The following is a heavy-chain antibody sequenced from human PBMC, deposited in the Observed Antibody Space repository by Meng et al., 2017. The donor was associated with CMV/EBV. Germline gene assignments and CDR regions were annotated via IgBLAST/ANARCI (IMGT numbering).Heavy chain of an antibody. CDR3: ARDSYYYDSSGYWPSYYFDY. Sequence: EVQLVESGGGLVKPGGSLILSCAASVFTFSSYSMNWVRQAPGKGLEWVSSISSSSSYIYYADSVKGRFTISRDNAKNSLYLQMNSLRAEDTAVYYCARDSYYYDSSGYWPSYYFDYWGQGTLVTVSS. CDR1: VFTFSSYS. J-gene: IGHJ4*02. CDR2: ISSSSSYI. V-gene: IGHV3-21*01. D-gene: IGHD3-22*01.